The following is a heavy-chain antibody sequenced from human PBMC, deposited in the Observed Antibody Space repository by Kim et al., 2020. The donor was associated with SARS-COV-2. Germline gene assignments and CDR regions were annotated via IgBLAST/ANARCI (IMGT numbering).Heavy chain of an antibody. CDR3: ARDDYYYDSSGYYGSPV. J-gene: IGHJ4*02. V-gene: IGHV3-48*02. CDR2: ISSSSSTI. D-gene: IGHD3-22*01. Sequence: GGSLRLSCAASGFTFSSYSMNWVRQAPGKGLEWVSYISSSSSTIYYADSVKGRFTISRDNAKNSLYLQMNSLRDEDTAVYYCARDDYYYDSSGYYGSPVWGQGTLVTVSS. CDR1: GFTFSSYS.